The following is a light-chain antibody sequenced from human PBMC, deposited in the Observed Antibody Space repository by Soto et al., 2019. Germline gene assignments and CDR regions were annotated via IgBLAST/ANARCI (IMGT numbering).Light chain of an antibody. CDR1: SGHSSYI. CDR2: LEGSGSY. V-gene: IGLV4-60*03. J-gene: IGLJ3*02. Sequence: QPVLTQSSSASASLGSSVKLTCTLSSGHSSYIIAWHQQQPGKAPRYLMKLEGSGSYNKGSGVPDRFSGSSSGADRYLTISNLQSEDEADYYCETWVSNTQVFGGGTKLTVL. CDR3: ETWVSNTQV.